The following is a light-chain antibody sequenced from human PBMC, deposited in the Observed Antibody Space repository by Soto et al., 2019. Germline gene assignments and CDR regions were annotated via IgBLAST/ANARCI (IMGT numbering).Light chain of an antibody. CDR1: QSISSW. CDR3: QQYNSYSPYT. Sequence: DIQMTQSPSTLSASVGDRVTITCRASQSISSWLAWYQQKPGKAPKLLIYDASSLESGVPSRFSGSGSGTEFTLTLSSLQPDYFATYYCQQYNSYSPYTFGQGTKLEIK. J-gene: IGKJ2*01. V-gene: IGKV1-5*01. CDR2: DAS.